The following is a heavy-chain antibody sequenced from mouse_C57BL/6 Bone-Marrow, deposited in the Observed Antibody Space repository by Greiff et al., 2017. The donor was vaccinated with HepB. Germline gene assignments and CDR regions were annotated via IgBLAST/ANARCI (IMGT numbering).Heavy chain of an antibody. CDR1: GFTFSSYA. D-gene: IGHD1-2*01. V-gene: IGHV5-4*03. Sequence: EVKLMESGGGLVKPGGSLKLSCAASGFTFSSYAMSWVRQTPEKRLEWVATISDGGSYTYYPDNVKGRFTISRDNAKNNLYLQMSHLKSEDTAMYYCARGTTALDYWGQGTTLTVSS. J-gene: IGHJ2*01. CDR2: ISDGGSYT. CDR3: ARGTTALDY.